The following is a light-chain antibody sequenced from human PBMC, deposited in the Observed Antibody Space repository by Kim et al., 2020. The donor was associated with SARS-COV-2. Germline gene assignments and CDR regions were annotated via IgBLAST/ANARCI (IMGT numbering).Light chain of an antibody. CDR2: RDN. CDR3: QVWDNSLGV. V-gene: IGLV3-1*01. J-gene: IGLJ2*01. CDR1: NLQFKY. Sequence: SYELTQPPSVSVSPGETATISCTGDNLQFKYVCWYQRTAGHSPVLVLYRDNKRPSGIPERFSGSNSGNTATLTISGTQAMDEADYYRQVWDNSLGVFGAGTQLTVL.